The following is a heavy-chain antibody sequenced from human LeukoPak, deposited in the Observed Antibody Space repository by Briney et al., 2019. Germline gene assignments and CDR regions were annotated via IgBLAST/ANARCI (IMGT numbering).Heavy chain of an antibody. CDR1: GGSFSGYY. D-gene: IGHD1-26*01. CDR3: ARTPRGVFHRGHYYYYMDV. J-gene: IGHJ6*03. V-gene: IGHV4-34*01. CDR2: INRSGST. Sequence: SETLTLTCAVYGGSFSGYYWSWIRQPPGKGLEWIGEINRSGSTNYNPSLKSRVTISVDTSKNQFSLKLSSVTAADTAVYYCARTPRGVFHRGHYYYYMDVWGKGTTVTVSS.